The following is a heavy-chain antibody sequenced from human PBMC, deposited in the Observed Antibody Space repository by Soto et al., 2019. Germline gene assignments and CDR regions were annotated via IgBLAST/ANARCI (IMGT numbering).Heavy chain of an antibody. Sequence: QVQLVQSGPEVKKPGASVKVSCKASGYTFTSYYMHWVRQAPGQGLELMGIVNPSGGSTSYEQKFQGRVTLTKDTSTSTVDMELSSLRSEDTAVYYCARAGGYSSGWRNWFDPWGQGTLVTVSP. CDR2: VNPSGGST. V-gene: IGHV1-46*01. CDR3: ARAGGYSSGWRNWFDP. CDR1: GYTFTSYY. J-gene: IGHJ5*02. D-gene: IGHD6-19*01.